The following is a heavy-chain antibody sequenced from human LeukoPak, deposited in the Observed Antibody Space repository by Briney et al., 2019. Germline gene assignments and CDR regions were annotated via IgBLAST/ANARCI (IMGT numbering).Heavy chain of an antibody. V-gene: IGHV4-4*02. CDR3: ARSRSYHAFDY. D-gene: IGHD1-26*01. J-gene: IGHJ4*02. CDR2: IYHSGST. CDR1: GGSISSSNW. Sequence: SETLSLTCAVSGGSISSSNWWSWVRQPPGKGLEWIGEIYHSGSTNYNPSLKSRVTISVDKSENQFSLKLSSVTAADTAVYYCARSRSYHAFDYWGQGTLVTVSS.